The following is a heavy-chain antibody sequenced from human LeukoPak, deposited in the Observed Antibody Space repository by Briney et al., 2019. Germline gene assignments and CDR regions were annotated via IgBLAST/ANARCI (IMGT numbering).Heavy chain of an antibody. CDR3: AKDMGGTYYYGSGSYGGFDY. Sequence: GGSLRLSCAASGFTFDDYAMHWVRQAPGKGLEWVSGISWNSGSIGYADSVKGRFTISRDNAKNSLYLQMNSLRAEDTALYYCAKDMGGTYYYGSGSYGGFDYWGQGTLVTVPS. V-gene: IGHV3-9*01. CDR2: ISWNSGSI. D-gene: IGHD3-10*01. J-gene: IGHJ4*02. CDR1: GFTFDDYA.